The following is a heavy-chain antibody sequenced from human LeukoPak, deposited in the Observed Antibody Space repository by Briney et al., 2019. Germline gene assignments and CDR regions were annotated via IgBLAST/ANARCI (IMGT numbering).Heavy chain of an antibody. CDR3: TTSGGTTTRFVDY. V-gene: IGHV3-15*01. Sequence: GGSLRLSCAASGFTFSNAWMSWVRQAPGMGLEWVGRIISKVDGGTADYAAPVKGRFTISRDDSKNTVYLQMNSLKTEDTAVYYCTTSGGTTTRFVDYWGQGNLVSVSS. J-gene: IGHJ4*02. CDR1: GFTFSNAW. CDR2: IISKVDGGTA. D-gene: IGHD2/OR15-2a*01.